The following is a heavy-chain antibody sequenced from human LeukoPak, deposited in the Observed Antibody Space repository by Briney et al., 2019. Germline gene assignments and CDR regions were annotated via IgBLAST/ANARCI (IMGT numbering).Heavy chain of an antibody. CDR1: GFSFSSYA. CDR3: ARGSITIFGVVRYYFDY. V-gene: IGHV3-30-3*01. D-gene: IGHD3-3*01. Sequence: GGSLRLSCAASGFSFSSYAMYWVRQAPGEGLEWVAVTSYDGSNKYYADSVTGRFTISRDNSKNTLYLQMNSLRAEDTAVYYCARGSITIFGVVRYYFDYWGQGTLVTVSS. J-gene: IGHJ4*02. CDR2: TSYDGSNK.